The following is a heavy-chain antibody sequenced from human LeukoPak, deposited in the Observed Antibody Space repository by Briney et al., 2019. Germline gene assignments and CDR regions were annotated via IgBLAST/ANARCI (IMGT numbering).Heavy chain of an antibody. D-gene: IGHD2-15*01. Sequence: PSETLSLTCTVSGGSISSSSYYWGWIRQPPGKGLEWIGSIYYSGSTYYNPSLKSRVTISVDTSKNQFSLKLSSVTAADTAVYYCARGYCSGGSCYSGFDPWGQGTLVTVSS. CDR3: ARGYCSGGSCYSGFDP. J-gene: IGHJ5*02. V-gene: IGHV4-39*01. CDR1: GGSISSSSYY. CDR2: IYYSGST.